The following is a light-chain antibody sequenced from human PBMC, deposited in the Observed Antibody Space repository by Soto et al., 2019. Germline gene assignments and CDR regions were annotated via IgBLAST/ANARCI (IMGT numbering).Light chain of an antibody. CDR3: QQYGSSLFT. CDR2: GAS. CDR1: QSVSSSY. J-gene: IGKJ3*01. V-gene: IGKV3-20*01. Sequence: EIVLTQSPGTLSLSPGERATLSCRASQSVSSSYLAWYQQKPGQAPRLLIYGASSRATGIPDRFSGSGSGTGFTLTMSRLEPEDFAVYYCQQYGSSLFTFGPGTKVDIK.